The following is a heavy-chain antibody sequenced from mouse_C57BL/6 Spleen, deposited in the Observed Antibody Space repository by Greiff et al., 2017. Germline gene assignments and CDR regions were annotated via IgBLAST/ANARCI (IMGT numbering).Heavy chain of an antibody. V-gene: IGHV1-15*01. CDR2: IDPETGGT. CDR3: TRDYNGSRY. J-gene: IGHJ2*01. D-gene: IGHD1-1*01. CDR1: GYTFTDYE. Sequence: QVQLQQSGAELVRPGASVTLSCKASGYTFTDYEMHWVKQTPVHGLAWIGAIDPETGGTAYNQKFKGKAILTADKSSSTAYMELRSLTAEDSAVYYCTRDYNGSRYWGQGTTLTVSS.